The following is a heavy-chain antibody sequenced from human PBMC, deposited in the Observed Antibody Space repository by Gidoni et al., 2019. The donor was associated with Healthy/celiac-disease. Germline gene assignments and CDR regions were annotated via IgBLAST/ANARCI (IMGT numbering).Heavy chain of an antibody. CDR1: GYSISSGYY. V-gene: IGHV4-38-2*01. Sequence: QVQLQESGPGLVKPSETLSLTCAVSGYSISSGYYWGWIRQPPGKGLEWIGSIYHSGSTYYNPSLKSRVTISVDTSKNQFSLKLSSVTAADTAVYYCARFYSSSVLDYWGQGTLVTVSS. D-gene: IGHD6-6*01. CDR3: ARFYSSSVLDY. CDR2: IYHSGST. J-gene: IGHJ4*02.